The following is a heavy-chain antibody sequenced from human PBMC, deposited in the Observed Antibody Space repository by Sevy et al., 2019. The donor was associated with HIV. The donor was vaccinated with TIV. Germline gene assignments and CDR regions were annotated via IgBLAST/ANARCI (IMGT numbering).Heavy chain of an antibody. D-gene: IGHD7-27*01. CDR3: AKGGLHWVDWYFDL. J-gene: IGHJ2*01. CDR2: VSCSGGGS. V-gene: IGHV3-23*01. CDR1: GFTFSNYA. Sequence: GGSLRLSCTASGFTFSNYAMSWVRQAPGKGLEWVSVVSCSGGGSYDADSVEGRFTISRDNSKNTLYLQMKSLRAEDTDLYSCAKGGLHWVDWYFDLWGRGTPVTVSS.